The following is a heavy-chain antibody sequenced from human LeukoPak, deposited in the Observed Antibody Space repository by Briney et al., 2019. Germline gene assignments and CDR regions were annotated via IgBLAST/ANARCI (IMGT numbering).Heavy chain of an antibody. J-gene: IGHJ5*02. Sequence: SVKVSCTASGGTFSTYGITWVRQAPGQGPEWMGRIIPILGMANYAQKFQGRVTITADRSTSAAYMKLSSLRSEDTAVYYCARMYYYDSSGNYYLGYWFDPWGQGTLVTVSS. CDR2: IIPILGMA. D-gene: IGHD3-22*01. CDR1: GGTFSTYG. CDR3: ARMYYYDSSGNYYLGYWFDP. V-gene: IGHV1-69*04.